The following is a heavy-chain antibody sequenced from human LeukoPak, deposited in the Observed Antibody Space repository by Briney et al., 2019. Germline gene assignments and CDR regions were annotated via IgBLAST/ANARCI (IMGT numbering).Heavy chain of an antibody. Sequence: SETLSLTCTVSGDSISSSYWSWIRQPPGKGLEWIGYIYYSGSTNYNPSLKSRVTISVDTSKNQFSLKLSSVTAADTAVYYCARRLRNYSGSSMLDYWGQGTLVTVSS. V-gene: IGHV4-59*01. D-gene: IGHD1-26*01. J-gene: IGHJ4*02. CDR2: IYYSGST. CDR3: ARRLRNYSGSSMLDY. CDR1: GDSISSSY.